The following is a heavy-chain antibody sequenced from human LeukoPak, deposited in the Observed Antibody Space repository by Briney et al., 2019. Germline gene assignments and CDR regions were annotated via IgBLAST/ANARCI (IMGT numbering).Heavy chain of an antibody. V-gene: IGHV3-7*01. Sequence: GGSLRLSCAASGFTFSTYWMTWVRQAPGKGLEWVANINQGGSESYYVDSVKGRFTISRDDAKNSLYLQMNSLRAEDTAVYYCAREQGYCSGGSCHLDYWGQGTLVTVSS. CDR3: AREQGYCSGGSCHLDY. CDR1: GFTFSTYW. J-gene: IGHJ4*02. CDR2: INQGGSES. D-gene: IGHD2-15*01.